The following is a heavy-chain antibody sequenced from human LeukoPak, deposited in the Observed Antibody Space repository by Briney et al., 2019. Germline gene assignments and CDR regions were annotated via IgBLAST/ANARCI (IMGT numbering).Heavy chain of an antibody. CDR1: GGSFSGYY. CDR3: ARVMITFGGVIAYGLYYYYYMDV. Sequence: PSETLSLTCAVYGGSFSGYYWSWIRQPPGKGLEWIGEINHSGSTNYNPSLKSRVTISVDTSKNQFSLKLSSVTAADTAVYYCARVMITFGGVIAYGLYYYYYMDVWGKGTTVTISS. D-gene: IGHD3-16*02. J-gene: IGHJ6*03. CDR2: INHSGST. V-gene: IGHV4-34*01.